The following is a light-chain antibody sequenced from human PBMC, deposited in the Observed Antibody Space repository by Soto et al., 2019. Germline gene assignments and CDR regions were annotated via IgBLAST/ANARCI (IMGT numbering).Light chain of an antibody. V-gene: IGLV2-14*01. J-gene: IGLJ2*01. CDR2: DVN. CDR3: SSDTSSIS. Sequence: QSALTQPASVSGSPGQSITISCTGTSSDVGGYNYVSWYQQHPGKAPKLMIYDVNTRPSGVSNRFSGSKSGNTASLTISGLQAEDEADYSFSSDTSSISFGGGTKLTVL. CDR1: SSDVGGYNY.